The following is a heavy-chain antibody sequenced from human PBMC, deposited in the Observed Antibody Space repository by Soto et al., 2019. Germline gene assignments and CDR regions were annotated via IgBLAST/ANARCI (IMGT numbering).Heavy chain of an antibody. CDR1: GFTFSSYA. Sequence: QVQLVESGGGVVQPGRSLRLSCAASGFTFSSYAMHWVRQAPGKGLEWVAVISYDGSNKYYADSVKGRFTISRDNSKNTLYLQMNSLRAEDTAVYYCASSYSIPVGYYGMDVWGQGTTVTVSS. J-gene: IGHJ6*02. D-gene: IGHD6-13*01. CDR2: ISYDGSNK. V-gene: IGHV3-30-3*01. CDR3: ASSYSIPVGYYGMDV.